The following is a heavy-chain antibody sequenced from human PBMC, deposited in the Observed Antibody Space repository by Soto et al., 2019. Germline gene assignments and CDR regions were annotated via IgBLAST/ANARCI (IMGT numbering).Heavy chain of an antibody. Sequence: SETLSLTCTASGGSVISGTSFWSWIRQPPGKGLEWIGYIFYSGSTNYNPSLKSRVTISVDTSKNQFSLKLSSVTAADTAVYYCARELMTTVTTPDYWGQGTLVTVSS. J-gene: IGHJ4*02. D-gene: IGHD4-17*01. CDR2: IFYSGST. V-gene: IGHV4-61*01. CDR1: GGSVISGTSF. CDR3: ARELMTTVTTPDY.